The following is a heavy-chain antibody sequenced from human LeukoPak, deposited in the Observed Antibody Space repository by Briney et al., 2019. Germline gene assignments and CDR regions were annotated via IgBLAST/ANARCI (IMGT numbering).Heavy chain of an antibody. V-gene: IGHV3-23*01. Sequence: GGSLRLSCAASGFTFSSSAMSWVRQAPGKGLEWVSAISNNGGYTYYADSVQGRFTISRDNSKSTLCLQMNSLRAEDTAVYYCAKXXXXXSDGSCYFPYWGQGTLVTVSS. J-gene: IGHJ4*02. CDR3: AKXXXXXSDGSCYFPY. CDR1: GFTFSSSA. CDR2: ISNNGGYT. D-gene: IGHD2-15*01.